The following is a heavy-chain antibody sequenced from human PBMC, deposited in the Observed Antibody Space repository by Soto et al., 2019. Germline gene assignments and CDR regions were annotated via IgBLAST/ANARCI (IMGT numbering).Heavy chain of an antibody. V-gene: IGHV3-23*01. CDR2: IRGTAT. CDR3: ATCAVLMTTSGGWCNGFDP. Sequence: EVQLLESGGTLVQPGESLRLSCEVSGFSFSSFAMNWVRQAPGEGLEWVSSIRGTATSYADSVKGRFTISRDNSKNTVYLQMNTLRGEDTAVYYCATCAVLMTTSGGWCNGFDPWGQGTLVIVSS. CDR1: GFSFSSFA. J-gene: IGHJ5*02. D-gene: IGHD2-21*01.